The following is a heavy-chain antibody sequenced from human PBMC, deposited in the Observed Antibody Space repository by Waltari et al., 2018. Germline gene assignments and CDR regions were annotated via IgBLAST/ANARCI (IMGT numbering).Heavy chain of an antibody. Sequence: QVQRVQSGAEVKKPGSSVKVSCKASGGTFSSYAISWVRQAPGQGLEWMGGIIPILGIANYAQKFQGRVTITADESTSTAYMELSSLRSEDTAVYYCARGGVSGYMPFDIWGQGTMVTVSS. CDR3: ARGGVSGYMPFDI. CDR2: IIPILGIA. CDR1: GGTFSSYA. D-gene: IGHD5-12*01. J-gene: IGHJ3*02. V-gene: IGHV1-69*04.